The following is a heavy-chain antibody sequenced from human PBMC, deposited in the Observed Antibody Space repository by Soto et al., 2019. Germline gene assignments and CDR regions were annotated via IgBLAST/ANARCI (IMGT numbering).Heavy chain of an antibody. CDR3: AKGGWYLPDY. V-gene: IGHV3-30*18. CDR1: GFTFSSYG. Sequence: QVQLVEAGGGVVQPGRSLRLSCAASGFTFSSYGMHWVRQAPGKGLEWVAVISYDGSNKYYADSVKGRFTISRDNSNNTLYLQMNSLTAEDTAVYYCAKGGWYLPDYWGQGTLVTVSS. D-gene: IGHD6-19*01. J-gene: IGHJ4*02. CDR2: ISYDGSNK.